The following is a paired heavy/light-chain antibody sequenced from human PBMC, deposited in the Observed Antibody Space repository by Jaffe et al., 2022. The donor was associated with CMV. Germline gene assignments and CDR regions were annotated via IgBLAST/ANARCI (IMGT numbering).Light chain of an antibody. Sequence: EIVMTQSPATLSVSPGDTATLSCRASQSVTTSLAWYQQKPGQAPRLLIYDVSTRATGIPARFSGSGSGTEFTLTISSLQSDDFAMYYCQQYNNWPPWTFGQGTKVEIK. J-gene: IGKJ1*01. CDR2: DVS. CDR3: QQYNNWPPWT. V-gene: IGKV3-15*01. CDR1: QSVTTS.
Heavy chain of an antibody. CDR1: GFTFSIYE. J-gene: IGHJ2*01. D-gene: IGHD2-21*02. CDR3: ARLPYCGADCYSKGWYFDL. V-gene: IGHV3-48*03. CDR2: IKSSGNNI. Sequence: EEQLVESGGGLIQPGGSLRLSCAASGFTFSIYELNWVRQAPGRGLEWVSHIKSSGNNIDYADSVKGRFTMSRDNAKKSLFLQMNSLRAEDTAVYYCARLPYCGADCYSKGWYFDLWGRGTLVTVSS.